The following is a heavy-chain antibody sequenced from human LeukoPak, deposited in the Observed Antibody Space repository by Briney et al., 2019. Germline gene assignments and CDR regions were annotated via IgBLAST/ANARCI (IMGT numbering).Heavy chain of an antibody. CDR2: IYYSGST. CDR1: GSSISSYY. J-gene: IGHJ4*02. CDR3: AGQKGSWGGFDY. D-gene: IGHD6-13*01. Sequence: SEPLSLTCTVSGSSISSYYWSWIRQPPGKGLEWIGYIYYSGSTNYNPSLKSRVTISVDTSKNQFSLKLSSVTAADTAVYYCAGQKGSWGGFDYWGQGTLVTVSS. V-gene: IGHV4-59*01.